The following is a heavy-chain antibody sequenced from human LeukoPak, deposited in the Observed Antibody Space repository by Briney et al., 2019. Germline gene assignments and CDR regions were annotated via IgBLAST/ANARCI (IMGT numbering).Heavy chain of an antibody. CDR3: ARYNTGSVDY. CDR2: IWYDGSKK. V-gene: IGHV3-33*01. J-gene: IGHJ4*02. Sequence: PGGSLRLSCAASGFTFTSYGMNWFRQAPGQGLEWVAGIWYDGSKKYYADTVKGRFTISRDNSKNTLYLQMDSLRAEDTAVYYCARYNTGSVDYWGEGTLVTVSS. D-gene: IGHD2-8*02. CDR1: GFTFTSYG.